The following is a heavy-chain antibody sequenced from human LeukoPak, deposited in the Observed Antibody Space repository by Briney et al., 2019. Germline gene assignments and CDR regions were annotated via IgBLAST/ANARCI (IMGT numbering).Heavy chain of an antibody. J-gene: IGHJ4*02. CDR3: ARDVYGFWSGYLDY. CDR1: GFTFSSYA. D-gene: IGHD3-3*01. CDR2: ISGSGGST. Sequence: GGSLRLSCAASGFTFSSYAMSWVRQAPGKGLEWVSAISGSGGSTYYADSVQGRFAISRDNSKNTLYLQMNSLTTEDTAVYYCARDVYGFWSGYLDYWGQGTLVTVSS. V-gene: IGHV3-23*01.